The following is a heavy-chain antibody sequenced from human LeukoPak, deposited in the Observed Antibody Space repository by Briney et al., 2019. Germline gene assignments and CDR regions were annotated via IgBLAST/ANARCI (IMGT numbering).Heavy chain of an antibody. D-gene: IGHD4-17*01. Sequence: GGSLRLSCAASGFTFSRYAMNWVRQAPGKGLEWVSYISSSGSTIYYADSVKGRFTISRDNAKNSLYLQMNSLRAEDTAVYYCARRTVTNYYYYYGMDVWGQGTTVTVSS. CDR2: ISSSGSTI. V-gene: IGHV3-48*03. J-gene: IGHJ6*02. CDR1: GFTFSRYA. CDR3: ARRTVTNYYYYYGMDV.